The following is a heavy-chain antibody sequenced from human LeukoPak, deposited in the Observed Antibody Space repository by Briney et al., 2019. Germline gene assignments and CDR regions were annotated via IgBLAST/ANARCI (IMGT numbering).Heavy chain of an antibody. D-gene: IGHD1-26*01. J-gene: IGHJ4*02. V-gene: IGHV4-61*01. CDR1: GGPVNSGSSY. Sequence: SETLSLTCTVSGGPVNSGSSYWSWIRQPPGKGLEWIGCISYSGSTNYNPSLRSRVTMSLDTSKNQFSLTPSSVTAADTAVYFCATRRVGATFDYWGQGTLVTVSS. CDR3: ATRRVGATFDY. CDR2: ISYSGST.